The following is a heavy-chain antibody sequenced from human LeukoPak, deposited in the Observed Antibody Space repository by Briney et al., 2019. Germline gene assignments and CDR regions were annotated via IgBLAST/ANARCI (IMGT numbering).Heavy chain of an antibody. D-gene: IGHD3-22*01. V-gene: IGHV3-64*01. CDR1: GFSFTSHS. Sequence: PGGSLRLSCAGSGFSFTSHSMHWVRQAPGKGLEYVSAISPNANSRYYASSVKGRFTISRDMSKNTMFLQMRSLGVEDMAVYYCAREYLKSGYSEGYDVFDIWGPGTMVTVSS. CDR2: ISPNANSR. J-gene: IGHJ3*02. CDR3: AREYLKSGYSEGYDVFDI.